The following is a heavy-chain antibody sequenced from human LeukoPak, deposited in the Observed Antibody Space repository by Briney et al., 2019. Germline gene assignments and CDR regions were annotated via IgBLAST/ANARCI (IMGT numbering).Heavy chain of an antibody. CDR3: AVLPQYDILTGYYDVDY. D-gene: IGHD3-9*01. V-gene: IGHV4-59*01. CDR2: IYYSGST. J-gene: IGHJ4*02. CDR1: GGSISSYY. Sequence: SETLSLTCTVSGGSISSYYWSWIRQPPGKGLEWIGYIYYSGSTNYNPSLKSRVTISVDTSKNQFSLKLSSVTAADTAVYYCAVLPQYDILTGYYDVDYWGQGTLVTVSS.